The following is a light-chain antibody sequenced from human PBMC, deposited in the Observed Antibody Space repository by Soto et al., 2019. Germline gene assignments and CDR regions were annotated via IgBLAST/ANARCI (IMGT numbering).Light chain of an antibody. CDR3: QQYGRSPP. Sequence: ENLLTQSPDTLSLSAGERATLFCRASEIINSGYLAWYQQKPGRAPRLLIYGASKRATGIPDRFSGSESGTDFTLTINSLEPEDSAVYYCQQYGRSPPFGQGHDWRL. CDR1: EIINSGY. CDR2: GAS. J-gene: IGKJ5*01. V-gene: IGKV3-20*01.